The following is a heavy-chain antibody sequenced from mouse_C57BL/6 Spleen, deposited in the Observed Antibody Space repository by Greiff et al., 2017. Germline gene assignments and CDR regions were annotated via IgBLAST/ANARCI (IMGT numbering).Heavy chain of an antibody. CDR1: GYTFTSYW. CDR3: AIWGYDYDADFSGY. J-gene: IGHJ2*01. V-gene: IGHV1-74*01. CDR2: IHPSDSDT. Sequence: QVQLKQPGAELVKPGASVKVSCKASGYTFTSYWMHWVKQRPGQGLEWIGRIHPSDSDTNYNQKFKGKATLTVDKSSSTAYMQLSSLTSEDSAVYYCAIWGYDYDADFSGYWGQGTTLTVSS. D-gene: IGHD2-4*01.